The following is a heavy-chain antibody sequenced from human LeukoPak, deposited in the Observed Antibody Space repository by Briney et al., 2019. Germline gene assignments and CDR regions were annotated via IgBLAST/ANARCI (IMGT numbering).Heavy chain of an antibody. V-gene: IGHV3-23*01. Sequence: GGSLRLSCAASGFTFSSYAMSWVRQAPGKGLEWVSAISGSGGSTYYADSVKGRFTISRDNSKNTLYLQMNSLRAEDTAVYYCSKNGGRQSDHFDYWGQGTLVTVSS. CDR2: ISGSGGST. D-gene: IGHD2-15*01. J-gene: IGHJ4*02. CDR3: SKNGGRQSDHFDY. CDR1: GFTFSSYA.